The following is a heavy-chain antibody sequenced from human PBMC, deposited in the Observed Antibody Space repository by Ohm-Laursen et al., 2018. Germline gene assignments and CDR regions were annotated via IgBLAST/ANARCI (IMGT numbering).Heavy chain of an antibody. D-gene: IGHD3-22*01. J-gene: IGHJ6*02. CDR3: ARHDSSDSPSHYYYYTMDV. Sequence: SLRLSCAASGFTFIDYDMSWIRQTPGKGLEWLSYITSGGGIIYSADSVKGRFTISRDNDEDTLYQQMNSLRAEDTAIYYCARHDSSDSPSHYYYYTMDVWGQGTTVTVSS. CDR2: ITSGGGII. CDR1: GFTFIDYD. V-gene: IGHV3-11*01.